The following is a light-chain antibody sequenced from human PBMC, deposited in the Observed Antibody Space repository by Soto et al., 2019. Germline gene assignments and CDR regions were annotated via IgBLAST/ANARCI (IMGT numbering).Light chain of an antibody. Sequence: DIVMTQSPDSLDVSLGERATINCKSSQSFLSSSNNKNYLAWYQQKPGQPPKVVIYWASTRGSGVPDRFSGSGSGTDFTLTISSLQAEDVAVYYCQHYYSSPLTFGGGTKVDIK. CDR3: QHYYSSPLT. CDR1: QSFLSSSNNKNY. V-gene: IGKV4-1*01. CDR2: WAS. J-gene: IGKJ4*01.